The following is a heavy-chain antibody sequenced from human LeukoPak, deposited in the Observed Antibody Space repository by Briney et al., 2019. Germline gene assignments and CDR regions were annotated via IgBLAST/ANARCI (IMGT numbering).Heavy chain of an antibody. CDR2: IHHDGRI. CDR1: GGSIDSTNW. J-gene: IGHJ4*02. V-gene: IGHV4/OR15-8*01. D-gene: IGHD3-16*02. CDR3: ARSHDHLWGNYPDY. Sequence: SETLSLTCDVSGGSIDSTNWWNWVRQPPGKGLEWIGEIHHDGRINYNPSLKSRVTLSVDKSKNQFSLRLTSVTAADTAMYYCARSHDHLWGNYPDYWGQGTLVTVSS.